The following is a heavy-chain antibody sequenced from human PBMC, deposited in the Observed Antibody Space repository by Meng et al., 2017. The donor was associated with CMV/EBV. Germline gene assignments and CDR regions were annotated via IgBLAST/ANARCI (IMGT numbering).Heavy chain of an antibody. CDR1: GFTFSSRS. Sequence: GESLKISCAASGFTFSSRSMNWVRQAPGKGLEWVSYISSSSSTIYYADSVKGRFTISRDNAKNSLYLQMNSLRAEDTAVYYCARAVGETVVPAAASYFDLWGRGTLVTVSS. J-gene: IGHJ2*01. CDR3: ARAVGETVVPAAASYFDL. D-gene: IGHD2-2*01. CDR2: ISSSSSTI. V-gene: IGHV3-48*04.